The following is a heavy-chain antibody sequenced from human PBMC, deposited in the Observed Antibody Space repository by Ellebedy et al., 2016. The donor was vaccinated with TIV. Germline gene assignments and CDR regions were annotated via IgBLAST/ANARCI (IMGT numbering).Heavy chain of an antibody. CDR1: GFTFSSYA. CDR2: ISGSGGST. CDR3: AKPRYSGYDPYYYYGMDV. D-gene: IGHD5-12*01. V-gene: IGHV3-23*01. Sequence: GESLKISXAASGFTFSSYAMSWVRQAPGKGLEWVSAISGSGGSTYYADSVKGRFTISRDNSKNTLYLQMNSLRAEDTAVYYCAKPRYSGYDPYYYYGMDVWGQGTTVTVSS. J-gene: IGHJ6*02.